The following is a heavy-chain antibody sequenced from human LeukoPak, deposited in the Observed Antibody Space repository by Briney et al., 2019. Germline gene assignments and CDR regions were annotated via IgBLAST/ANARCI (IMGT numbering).Heavy chain of an antibody. CDR3: ARDPGGWYPYYFDY. Sequence: AGGSLRLSCAASGFTFSTYSMKWVRQAPGKGLEWVSYISDSSAMYYADSVRGRFTISRENDKNSLFLQMYSPRAEDTAVYYCARDPGGWYPYYFDYWGQGTLVTVSS. J-gene: IGHJ4*02. D-gene: IGHD6-19*01. V-gene: IGHV3-48*01. CDR1: GFTFSTYS. CDR2: ISDSSAM.